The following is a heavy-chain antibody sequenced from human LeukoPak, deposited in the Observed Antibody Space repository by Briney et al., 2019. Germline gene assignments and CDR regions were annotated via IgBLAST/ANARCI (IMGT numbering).Heavy chain of an antibody. CDR3: ARGPAGYSSGWYYFDY. CDR1: GGSISSYY. V-gene: IGHV4-34*01. Sequence: SETLSLTCTVSGGSISSYYWSWIRQPPGKGLEWIGEINHSGSTNYNPSLKSRVTISVDTSKNQFSLKLSSVTAADTAVYYCARGPAGYSSGWYYFDYWGQGTLVTVSS. D-gene: IGHD6-19*01. CDR2: INHSGST. J-gene: IGHJ4*02.